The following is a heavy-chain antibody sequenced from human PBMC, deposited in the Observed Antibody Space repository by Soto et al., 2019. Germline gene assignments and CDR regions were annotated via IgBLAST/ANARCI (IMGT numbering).Heavy chain of an antibody. J-gene: IGHJ6*02. V-gene: IGHV1-18*01. CDR3: AKNRHPPYYYYGMDV. CDR2: ISGYNGDT. Sequence: ASVKVSCKASGYSFTTYGISWVRQAPGQGLEWMGWISGYNGDTNNAQKFQDRVTMTIDRSTTTAYLELRSLTSDDTAVYYCAKNRHPPYYYYGMDVWGQGTTVTVSS. CDR1: GYSFTTYG.